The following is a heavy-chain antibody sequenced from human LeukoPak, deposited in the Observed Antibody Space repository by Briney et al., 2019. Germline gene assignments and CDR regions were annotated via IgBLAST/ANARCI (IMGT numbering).Heavy chain of an antibody. Sequence: GGSLRLSCAASGFTFSTYAMSWVRQAPGKGLEWVAVISYDGSNKYYADSVKGRFTISRDNSKNTLYLQMNSLRAEDTAVYYCASSPGDYGDLPLRPPVPFFDYWGQGTLVTVSS. J-gene: IGHJ4*02. CDR2: ISYDGSNK. V-gene: IGHV3-30-3*01. CDR3: ASSPGDYGDLPLRPPVPFFDY. CDR1: GFTFSTYA. D-gene: IGHD4-17*01.